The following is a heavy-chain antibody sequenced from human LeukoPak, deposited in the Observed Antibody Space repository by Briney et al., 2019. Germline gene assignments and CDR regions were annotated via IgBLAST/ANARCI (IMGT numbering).Heavy chain of an antibody. CDR3: ARQIQGPRGCSGYSCYSAPFDY. J-gene: IGHJ4*02. D-gene: IGHD2-15*01. Sequence: GASLQISCKGSGYNFTNHWIGWVRHMPGKGLQWMGIIYPGDSDTRYNPSFEGQVIISADKSMSNAYLQWSSLKASDTAMYYCARQIQGPRGCSGYSCYSAPFDYWGQGTLVTVSS. CDR2: IYPGDSDT. V-gene: IGHV5-51*01. CDR1: GYNFTNHW.